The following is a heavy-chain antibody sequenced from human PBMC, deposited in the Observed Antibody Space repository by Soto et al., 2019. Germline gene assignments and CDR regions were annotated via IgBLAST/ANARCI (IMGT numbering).Heavy chain of an antibody. V-gene: IGHV1-46*01. CDR3: ARDGDSSSWYGAQYNWFDP. Sequence: ASVKVSCKASGYTFTSYYMHWVRQAPGQGLEWMGIINPSGGSTSYAQKFQGRVTMTRDTSTSTVYMELSSLRSEDTAVYYCARDGDSSSWYGAQYNWFDPWGKGTLVTVSS. CDR2: INPSGGST. D-gene: IGHD6-13*01. CDR1: GYTFTSYY. J-gene: IGHJ5*02.